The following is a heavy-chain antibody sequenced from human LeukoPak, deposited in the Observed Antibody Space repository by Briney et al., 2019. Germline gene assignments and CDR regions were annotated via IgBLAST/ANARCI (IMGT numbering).Heavy chain of an antibody. CDR2: IYYSGST. D-gene: IGHD1-26*01. V-gene: IGHV4-59*01. CDR1: GGSISSYY. J-gene: IGHJ4*02. CDR3: ARVTEYSGSYYSSAYFDY. Sequence: PSETLSLTCTVSGGSISSYYWSWIRQPPGKGLEWIGYIYYSGSTNYNPSLKSRVTISVDTSKNQFPLKLSSVTAADTAVYYCARVTEYSGSYYSSAYFDYWGQGTLVTVSS.